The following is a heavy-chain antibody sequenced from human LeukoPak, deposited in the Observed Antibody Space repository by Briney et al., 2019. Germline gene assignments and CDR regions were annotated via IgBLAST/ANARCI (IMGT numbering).Heavy chain of an antibody. CDR2: IWYDGSNE. CDR1: GFTFSSYA. D-gene: IGHD6-13*01. J-gene: IGHJ4*02. Sequence: GGSLGLSCAASGFTFSSYAMHWVRQAPGEGLEWVAVIWYDGSNEYYADSVKGRFTVSRDNSDNTLYLQMNSLRVEDTAVYYCARPPTSGYSSSWYLAFIDYWGQGTLVTVSS. CDR3: ARPPTSGYSSSWYLAFIDY. V-gene: IGHV3-33*01.